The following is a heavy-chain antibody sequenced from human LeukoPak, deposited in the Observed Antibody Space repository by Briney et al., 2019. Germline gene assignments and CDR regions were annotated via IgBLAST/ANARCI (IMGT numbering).Heavy chain of an antibody. Sequence: GGSLRLSCAASGFTFSSYTMNWVRQAPGKGLEWVSSISSSNNYIYYADSVKGRVTISRDNAKNSLYLQMNSLRAEDTAVYYCARDQTPNDYWGQGTLVTVSS. V-gene: IGHV3-21*01. CDR3: ARDQTPNDY. J-gene: IGHJ4*02. CDR1: GFTFSSYT. CDR2: ISSSNNYI.